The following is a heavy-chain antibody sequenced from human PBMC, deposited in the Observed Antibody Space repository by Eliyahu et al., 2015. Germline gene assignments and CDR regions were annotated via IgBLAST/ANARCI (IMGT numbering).Heavy chain of an antibody. J-gene: IGHJ5*02. V-gene: IGHV5-51*01. D-gene: IGHD3-3*01. CDR1: GYSFTSYW. CDR3: AGGXYYDFWSGRGTQDWFDP. CDR2: IYPGDSDT. Sequence: EVQLVQSGAEVKKPGESLKIXCKGSGYSFTSYWIGWVRQMPGKGLEWMGIIYPGDSDTRYSPSXQGQVTISADKSISTAYLQWSSLKASDTAMYYCAGGXYYDFWSGRGTQDWFDPWGQGTLVTVSS.